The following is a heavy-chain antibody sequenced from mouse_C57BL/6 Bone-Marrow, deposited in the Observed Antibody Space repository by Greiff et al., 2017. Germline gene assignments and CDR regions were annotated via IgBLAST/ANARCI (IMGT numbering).Heavy chain of an antibody. V-gene: IGHV14-4*01. CDR1: GFNIKDDY. CDR3: TRITTAGGDY. D-gene: IGHD1-2*01. Sequence: VQLQQSGAELVRPGASVTLSCTASGFNIKDDYMHWVKQRPEQGLEWIGWIDPENGDTEYASKFQGKATITADTSSNTAYLQISSLTSEDTAVYYCTRITTAGGDYWGQGTTLTVSS. CDR2: IDPENGDT. J-gene: IGHJ2*01.